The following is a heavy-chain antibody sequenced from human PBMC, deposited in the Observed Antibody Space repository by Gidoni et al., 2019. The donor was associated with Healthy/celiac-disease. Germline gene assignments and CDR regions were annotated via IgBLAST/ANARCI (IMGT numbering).Heavy chain of an antibody. V-gene: IGHV3-30*04. Sequence: QVQLVESGGGVVQPGRSLRLSCAASGFTFSSYAMHWVRQAPGKGLEWVAGISHDGSNKYYADSVKGRFTISRDNSKNTLYLQMNRLRAEDTAVYYCARGGATGENKWPTIDYWGQGTLVTVSS. CDR3: ARGGATGENKWPTIDY. CDR2: ISHDGSNK. CDR1: GFTFSSYA. J-gene: IGHJ4*02. D-gene: IGHD1-1*01.